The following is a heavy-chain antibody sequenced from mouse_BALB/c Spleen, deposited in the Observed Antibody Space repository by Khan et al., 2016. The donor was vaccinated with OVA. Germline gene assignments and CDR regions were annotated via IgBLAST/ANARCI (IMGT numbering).Heavy chain of an antibody. V-gene: IGHV3-2*02. CDR2: ISYSGNT. D-gene: IGHD2-4*01. CDR3: TRKDYYDYDPFPY. J-gene: IGHJ3*01. CDR1: GYSITSEYT. Sequence: QLEELGPGLVKPSQSLSLTCTVTGYSITSEYTWNWIRQFPGNKLEWMGFISYSGNTRYNPSLKSLISITRDTSKNQFFLQLNSVTSEDTATYYCTRKDYYDYDPFPYWGQGTLVTVSA.